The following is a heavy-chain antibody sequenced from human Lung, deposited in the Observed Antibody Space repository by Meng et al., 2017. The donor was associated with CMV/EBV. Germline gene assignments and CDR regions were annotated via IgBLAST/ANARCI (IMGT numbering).Heavy chain of an antibody. V-gene: IGHV3-21*01. Sequence: GGSLRLSCGGSGFTFSAYDMRWVRQAPGAGLEWVSSVSSGSSSIYYADSVKGRFTISRDNAKNLVFLQMHSLRVEDTALYFCARIGTRTRRIATTRSQRSHYFDDWGQGTXVTVSS. J-gene: IGHJ4*02. CDR2: VSSGSSSI. D-gene: IGHD1-14*01. CDR1: GFTFSAYD. CDR3: ARIGTRTRRIATTRSQRSHYFDD.